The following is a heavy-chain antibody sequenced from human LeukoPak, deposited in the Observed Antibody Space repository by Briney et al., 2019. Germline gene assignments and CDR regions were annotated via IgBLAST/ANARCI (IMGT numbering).Heavy chain of an antibody. D-gene: IGHD3-10*01. CDR2: ISFDGSKD. CDR3: ARDSDTFGALDY. J-gene: IGHJ4*02. CDR1: TFTFSSYA. V-gene: IGHV3-30-3*01. Sequence: GGSLRLSCATSTFTFSSYAMHWVRQAPGKGLEWVAVISFDGSKDYFADSVKGRFTTSRDNSKNTMYLHMNSLRLEDTAVYYCARDSDTFGALDYWGQGTLVTVSS.